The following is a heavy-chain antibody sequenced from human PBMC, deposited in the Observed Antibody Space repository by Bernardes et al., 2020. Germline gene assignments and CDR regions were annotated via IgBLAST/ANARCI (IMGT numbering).Heavy chain of an antibody. Sequence: SETLSLTCAVYGGSFSGYYWSWIRQPPGKGLEWIGEINHSGSTNYNPSLKSRVTISVDTSKNQFSLKLSSMTAADTAVYYCARVSAAGTAGLFDYWGQGTLVTVSS. D-gene: IGHD6-13*01. CDR1: GGSFSGYY. CDR3: ARVSAAGTAGLFDY. CDR2: INHSGST. J-gene: IGHJ4*02. V-gene: IGHV4-34*01.